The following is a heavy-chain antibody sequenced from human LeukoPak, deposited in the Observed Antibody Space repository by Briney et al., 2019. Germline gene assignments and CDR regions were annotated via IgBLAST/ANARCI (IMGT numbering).Heavy chain of an antibody. Sequence: GSLRLSCAASGFTFSNAWMSWVRQAPGKRLEWVGRIKSKTDGGTTDYAAPVKGRFTISRDDSKNTLYLQMNSLKTEDTAVYYCTTGPAVVVPAAIDYWGQGTLVTVSS. D-gene: IGHD2-2*01. CDR1: GFTFSNAW. CDR2: IKSKTDGGTT. V-gene: IGHV3-15*01. CDR3: TTGPAVVVPAAIDY. J-gene: IGHJ4*02.